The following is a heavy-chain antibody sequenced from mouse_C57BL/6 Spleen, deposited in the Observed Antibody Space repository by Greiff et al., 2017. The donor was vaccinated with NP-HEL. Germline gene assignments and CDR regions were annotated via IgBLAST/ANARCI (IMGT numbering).Heavy chain of an antibody. CDR2: INPNNGGT. D-gene: IGHD1-1*01. CDR3: ARWGTTVVVPFDY. V-gene: IGHV1-22*01. CDR1: GYTFTDYN. Sequence: VQLKESGPELVKPGASVKMSCKASGYTFTDYNMHWVKQSHGKSLEWIGYINPNNGGTSYNQKFKGKATLTVNKSSSTAYMELRSLTSEDSAVYYCARWGTTVVVPFDYWGKGTTLTVSS. J-gene: IGHJ2*01.